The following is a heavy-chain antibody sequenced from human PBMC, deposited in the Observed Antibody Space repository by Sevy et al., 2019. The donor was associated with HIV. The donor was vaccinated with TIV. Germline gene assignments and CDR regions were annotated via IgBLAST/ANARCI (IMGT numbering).Heavy chain of an antibody. CDR3: ARRNDFDI. J-gene: IGHJ3*02. CDR2: VYYTGGT. CDR1: GGSINSDH. Sequence: SETLSLTCTVSGGSINSDHWNWIRQPPGKGLEGIGYVYYTGGTKYNPSLKNRVTISVDRTKNQFSLKLTSVTAADTAVYYCARRNDFDIWGQGTMVTVSS. V-gene: IGHV4-59*08.